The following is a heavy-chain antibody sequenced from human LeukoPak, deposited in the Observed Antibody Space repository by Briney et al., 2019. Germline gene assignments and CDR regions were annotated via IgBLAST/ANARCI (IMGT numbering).Heavy chain of an antibody. CDR3: ARGRIWCSSTSCYTGPNDY. CDR1: GYTFTGYY. V-gene: IGHV1-2*06. J-gene: IGHJ4*02. CDR2: INPNSGGT. D-gene: IGHD2-2*02. Sequence: ASVKVSCKASGYTFTGYYMHWVRQAPGQGLEWMGRINPNSGGTNYAQKFQGRVTMTRDTSISTAYMELSRLRSDDTAVYYCARGRIWCSSTSCYTGPNDYWGQGTLVTVSS.